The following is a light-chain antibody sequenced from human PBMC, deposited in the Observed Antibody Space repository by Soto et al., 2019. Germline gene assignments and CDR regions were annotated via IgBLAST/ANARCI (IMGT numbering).Light chain of an antibody. CDR1: QTIDTY. V-gene: IGKV1-39*01. CDR3: QQSYTTPWT. J-gene: IGKJ1*01. CDR2: VAS. Sequence: DIQMTQSPSSLPAPVGDRVTITCRASQTIDTYLNWYQQKPGNAPKVLIYVASRLHTGVPSRFSGSGSGTDFTLTITSLQPEDFATYFCQQSYTTPWTFGQGTRVEV.